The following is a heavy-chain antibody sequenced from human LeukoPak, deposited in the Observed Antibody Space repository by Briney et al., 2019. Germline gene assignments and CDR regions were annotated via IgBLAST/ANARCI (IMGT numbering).Heavy chain of an antibody. CDR3: ARDQGLILGACDAFDI. Sequence: GGSLRLSCAASGFTFSTYWMSWVRQAPGKGLEGVANIKQDGSEKYYVDSVKGRFTISRDNAKNSLFLQMNSLRAEDTAVYYCARDQGLILGACDAFDIWGQGTMVTVSS. V-gene: IGHV3-7*01. D-gene: IGHD2-8*02. J-gene: IGHJ3*02. CDR1: GFTFSTYW. CDR2: IKQDGSEK.